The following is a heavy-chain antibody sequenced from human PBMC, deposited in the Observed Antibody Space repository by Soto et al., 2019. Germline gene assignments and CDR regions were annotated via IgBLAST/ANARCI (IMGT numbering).Heavy chain of an antibody. J-gene: IGHJ4*02. CDR2: IRNKAKSHTT. Sequence: EVLLVESGGNLVQPGGSLRLSCAASGFVFSDYYMEWVRQAPGKGLEWVGLIRNKAKSHTTEYAASVKGRFTISRDDSDNSVYLRMNSLKTEDTAVYYCGRDIGIYGDSDYWGQGTLVTVSS. CDR3: GRDIGIYGDSDY. CDR1: GFVFSDYY. V-gene: IGHV3-72*01. D-gene: IGHD4-17*01.